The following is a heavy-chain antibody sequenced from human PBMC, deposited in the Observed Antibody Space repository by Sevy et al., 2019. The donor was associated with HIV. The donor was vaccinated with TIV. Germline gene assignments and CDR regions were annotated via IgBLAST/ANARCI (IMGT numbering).Heavy chain of an antibody. J-gene: IGHJ4*02. D-gene: IGHD2-2*01. V-gene: IGHV3-48*01. CDR1: GFTFSSYS. Sequence: GSLRLSCAASGFTFSSYSMNWVRQAPGKGLEWVSYISSSSSTIYYADSVKGRFTISRDNAKNSLYLQMNSLRAEDTAVYYCARDRGYCSSTSCYSYVDYWGQGTLVTVSS. CDR2: ISSSSSTI. CDR3: ARDRGYCSSTSCYSYVDY.